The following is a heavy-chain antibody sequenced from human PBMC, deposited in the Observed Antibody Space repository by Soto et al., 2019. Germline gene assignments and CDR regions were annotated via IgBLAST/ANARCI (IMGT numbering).Heavy chain of an antibody. CDR1: GGTFSSYA. J-gene: IGHJ3*02. V-gene: IGHV1-69*01. CDR2: IIPIFGTA. D-gene: IGHD3-22*01. CDR3: ARATVYMIVVVEGAFDI. Sequence: QVQLVQSGAEVKKPGSSVKVSCKASGGTFSSYAISWVRQAPGQGLEWMGGIIPIFGTANYAQKFQGRVTITEDESTSTDYMELRSLRSEDTAVYYCARATVYMIVVVEGAFDIWGQGTMVTVSS.